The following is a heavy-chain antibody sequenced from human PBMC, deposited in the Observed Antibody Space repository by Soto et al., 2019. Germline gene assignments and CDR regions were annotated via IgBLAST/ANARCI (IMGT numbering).Heavy chain of an antibody. Sequence: QVKLQESGTGLVKPSETLSLTCTVSGVSISSYYWSWIRQPPGKGLEWIGYIYYSGSTNYNPSLKSRVTRSVDTSKNRFTLKLRTVTAADTAVYYCERRKNLLRLFDWGTDYYIDVWGKGTTVTVSS. CDR2: IYYSGST. V-gene: IGHV4-59*08. D-gene: IGHD3-3*01. CDR3: ERRKNLLRLFDWGTDYYIDV. J-gene: IGHJ6*03. CDR1: GVSISSYY.